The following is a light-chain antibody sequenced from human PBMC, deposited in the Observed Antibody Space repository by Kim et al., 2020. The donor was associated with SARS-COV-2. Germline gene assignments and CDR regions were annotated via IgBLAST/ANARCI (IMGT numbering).Light chain of an antibody. V-gene: IGKV1-33*01. CDR3: QQFDTLPLT. CDR1: HDINIF. Sequence: DIQMTQSPSSLSASVGDRVTITCRASHDINIFLNWFQQKPWEAPKLLISDASSLETGLPSRFSGSGSGTYFTFTISSLQPGDVATYYCQQFDTLPLTFGGGTKVDIK. CDR2: DAS. J-gene: IGKJ4*01.